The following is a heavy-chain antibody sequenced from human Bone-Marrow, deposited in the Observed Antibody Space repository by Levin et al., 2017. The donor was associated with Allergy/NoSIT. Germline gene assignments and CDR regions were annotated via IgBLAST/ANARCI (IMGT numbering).Heavy chain of an antibody. V-gene: IGHV2-5*02. J-gene: IGHJ4*02. Sequence: SGPTLVKPTQTLTLTCTFSGIPLSISGVGVGWIRQPPGKALEWLALIYWDDDKRYSPSLKSRLTITKDTSKNQVVLTMTNMDSVDTATYYCARAKETYGSGSYYDYFDYWGQGTLVTVSS. CDR3: ARAKETYGSGSYYDYFDY. CDR2: IYWDDDK. CDR1: GIPLSISGVG. D-gene: IGHD3-10*01.